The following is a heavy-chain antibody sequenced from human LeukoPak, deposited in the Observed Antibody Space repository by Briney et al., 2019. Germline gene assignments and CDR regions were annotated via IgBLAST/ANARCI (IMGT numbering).Heavy chain of an antibody. CDR2: ISAYNGNT. CDR1: GYTFTSYG. J-gene: IGHJ4*02. Sequence: ASVKVSCKASGYTFTSYGISWVRPAPGQGLEWMGWISAYNGNTNYAQKLQGRVTMTTDTSTSTAYMELRSLRSDDTAVYYCASERAGRSSGWYYFDYWGQGTLVTVSS. V-gene: IGHV1-18*01. CDR3: ASERAGRSSGWYYFDY. D-gene: IGHD6-19*01.